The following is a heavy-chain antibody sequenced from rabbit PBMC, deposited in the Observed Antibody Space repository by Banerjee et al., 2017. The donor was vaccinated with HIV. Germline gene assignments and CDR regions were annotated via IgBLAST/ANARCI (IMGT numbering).Heavy chain of an antibody. V-gene: IGHV1S45*01. CDR3: ARGAYPYGDGGPDYGMDL. D-gene: IGHD2-1*01. CDR2: IYAGSSGST. Sequence: QEQLEESGGDLVKPEGSLTLTCTASGFSFSSSYWICWVRQAPGKGLESIACIYAGSSGSTYYASWAKGRFTISKTSSTTVTLQMTSLTAADTAAYFCARGAYPYGDGGPDYGMDLWGPGTLVTVS. CDR1: GFSFSSSYW. J-gene: IGHJ6*01.